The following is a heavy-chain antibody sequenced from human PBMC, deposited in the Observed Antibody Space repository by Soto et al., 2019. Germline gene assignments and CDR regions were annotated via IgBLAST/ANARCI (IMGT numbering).Heavy chain of an antibody. Sequence: QVQLVQSGAEVKKPGASVKVSCKASGYTFTSYAMHWVRQAPGQRLEWMGWINAGNGNTKYSQKFQGRVTITRDTSASTAYMEPSSLRSGDTAVYYCARVIGGWYYFDYWGQGTLVTVSS. CDR2: INAGNGNT. CDR3: ARVIGGWYYFDY. J-gene: IGHJ4*02. CDR1: GYTFTSYA. V-gene: IGHV1-3*01. D-gene: IGHD6-19*01.